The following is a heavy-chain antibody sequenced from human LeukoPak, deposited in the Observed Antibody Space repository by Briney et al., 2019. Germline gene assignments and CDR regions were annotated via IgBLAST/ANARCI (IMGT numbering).Heavy chain of an antibody. CDR2: IHYSGNT. V-gene: IGHV4-59*01. CDR1: GGSISRYY. J-gene: IGHJ4*02. Sequence: SETLSLTCLVSGGSISRYYWTWIRQPPGERLEWIGWIHYSGNTAYNPSLESRVTMSVDTSKNHVSLRMTSVTAADTATYYCARWGYFDNSGYFVVEYWGQGALVTVSS. D-gene: IGHD3-22*01. CDR3: ARWGYFDNSGYFVVEY.